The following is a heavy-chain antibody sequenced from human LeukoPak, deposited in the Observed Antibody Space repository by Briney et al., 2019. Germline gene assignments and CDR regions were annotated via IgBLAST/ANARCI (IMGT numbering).Heavy chain of an antibody. D-gene: IGHD3-3*01. CDR2: IYTSGST. J-gene: IGHJ4*02. V-gene: IGHV4-61*02. Sequence: SETLSLTCTVSGGSISSSSYYWSWIRQPAGKGLEWIGRIYTSGSTNYNPSLKSRVTISVNTSKNQFSLKLSSVTAADTAVYYCARTFFGVYFDYWGQGTLVTVSS. CDR3: ARTFFGVYFDY. CDR1: GGSISSSSYY.